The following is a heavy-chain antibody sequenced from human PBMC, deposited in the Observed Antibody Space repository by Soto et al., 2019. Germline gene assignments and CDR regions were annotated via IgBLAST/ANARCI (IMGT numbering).Heavy chain of an antibody. V-gene: IGHV3-23*01. CDR1: LFTFSIYA. CDR2: ISGSGGST. J-gene: IGHJ3*02. CDR3: ATDFVHNNCNLYTNAFDI. D-gene: IGHD1-7*01. Sequence: SVXVACASSLFTFSIYAMSFFLQAPGKGLEWVSAISGSGGSTYYADSVKGRFTISRDNSKNTLYLQMNSLRAEDTAVYYCATDFVHNNCNLYTNAFDIWGQGTMVTVSS.